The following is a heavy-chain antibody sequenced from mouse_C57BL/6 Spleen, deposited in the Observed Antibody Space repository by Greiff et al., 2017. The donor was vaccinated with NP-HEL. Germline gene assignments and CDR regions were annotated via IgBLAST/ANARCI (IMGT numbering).Heavy chain of an antibody. CDR1: GYTFTDYE. V-gene: IGHV1-15*01. CDR3: TRRNDYGGFAY. J-gene: IGHJ3*01. D-gene: IGHD2-4*01. Sequence: VQLQQSGAELVRPGASVTLSCKASGYTFTDYEMHWVKQTPVHGLEWIGAIDPETGGTAYNQKFKGKAILTADKSSSTAYMELRSLTSEDSAVYYCTRRNDYGGFAYWGQGTLVTVSA. CDR2: IDPETGGT.